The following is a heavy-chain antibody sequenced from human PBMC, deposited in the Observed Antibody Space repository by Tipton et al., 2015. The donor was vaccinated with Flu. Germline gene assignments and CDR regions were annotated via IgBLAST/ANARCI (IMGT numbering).Heavy chain of an antibody. CDR2: IRQDGSEK. V-gene: IGHV3-7*01. CDR3: VKMPGFDY. J-gene: IGHJ4*02. Sequence: SLRLSCAGSGFTFGSYWMSWVRQAPGKGLEWVANIRQDGSEKYYVDSVKGRFTISRDNVKNSLYLQMNSLRAEDTALYYCVKMPGFDYWGQGTLVTVSS. CDR1: GFTFGSYW. D-gene: IGHD2-2*01.